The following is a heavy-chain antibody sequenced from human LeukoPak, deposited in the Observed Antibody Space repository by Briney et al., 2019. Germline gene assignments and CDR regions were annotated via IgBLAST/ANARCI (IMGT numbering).Heavy chain of an antibody. J-gene: IGHJ3*02. CDR1: GYSFTSYW. D-gene: IGHD3-22*01. Sequence: GESLKISCKGSGYSFTSYWIGWVRQMPGKGLEWMGIIYPGDSGTRYSPSFQGQVTISADKSISTAYLQWSSLKASDTAMYYCARLLNCYDSSGSHFDIWGQGTMVTVSS. V-gene: IGHV5-51*01. CDR2: IYPGDSGT. CDR3: ARLLNCYDSSGSHFDI.